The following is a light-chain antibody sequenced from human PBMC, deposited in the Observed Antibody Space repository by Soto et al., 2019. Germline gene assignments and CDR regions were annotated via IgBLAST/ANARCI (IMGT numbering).Light chain of an antibody. CDR2: GAS. CDR1: QSVSSN. CDR3: QHYNNWPFT. V-gene: IGKV3-15*01. J-gene: IGKJ2*01. Sequence: EIVMTQSPATLSVSPGERATLSCRASQSVSSNLAWYQQKPGQAPTLLIFGASARATGIPARFSGSGPGTEFTLTISSLQSEDFAVYYCQHYNNWPFTFGQGTK.